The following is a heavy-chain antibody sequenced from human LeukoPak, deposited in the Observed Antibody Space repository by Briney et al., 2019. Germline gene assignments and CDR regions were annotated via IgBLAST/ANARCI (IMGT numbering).Heavy chain of an antibody. D-gene: IGHD6-13*01. CDR3: ARAEIAAAGNWFDP. V-gene: IGHV1-18*01. CDR2: ISAYNGYT. Sequence: ASVKVSCKASGYTFTNYGVSWVRQAPGQGLEWMGWISAYNGYTNYAQKFQFRVTMTTDTSTSTAYMELRSLTSDDTAVYYCARAEIAAAGNWFDPWGQGTLVTVSS. CDR1: GYTFTNYG. J-gene: IGHJ5*02.